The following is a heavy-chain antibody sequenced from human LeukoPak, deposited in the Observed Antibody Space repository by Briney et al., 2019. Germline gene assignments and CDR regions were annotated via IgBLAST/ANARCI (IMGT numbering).Heavy chain of an antibody. CDR1: GGSISSYY. Sequence: PSETLSLTCTVSGGSISSYYWSWIRQPAGKGLEWIGRIYPGASTNSNPSLKSRVTISVDTSKNQFSLKLSSVTAADTAVYYCARDFAEGGFDYWGQGTLVTVSS. CDR3: ARDFAEGGFDY. J-gene: IGHJ4*02. V-gene: IGHV4-4*07. CDR2: IYPGAST. D-gene: IGHD1-26*01.